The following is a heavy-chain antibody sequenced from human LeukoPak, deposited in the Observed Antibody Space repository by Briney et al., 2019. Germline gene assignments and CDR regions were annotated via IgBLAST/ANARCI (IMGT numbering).Heavy chain of an antibody. D-gene: IGHD3-10*01. CDR3: ARDFLPYYYGSGSKKFDY. V-gene: IGHV3-11*04. J-gene: IGHJ4*02. Sequence: AGGSLRLSCAASGFTFSDYYMSWIRQAPGKGLEWVSYISSSGSTIYYADSVKGRFTISRDNAKNSLYLQMNSLRAEDTAVYYCARDFLPYYYGSGSKKFDYWGQGTLVTVSS. CDR2: ISSSGSTI. CDR1: GFTFSDYY.